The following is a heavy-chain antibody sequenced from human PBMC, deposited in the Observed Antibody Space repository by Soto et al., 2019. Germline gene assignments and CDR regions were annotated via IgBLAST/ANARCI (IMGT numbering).Heavy chain of an antibody. CDR2: ISAYNGNT. D-gene: IGHD6-19*01. CDR1: GYTFTSYG. V-gene: IGHV1-18*01. J-gene: IGHJ6*02. Sequence: ASVKVSCKASGYTFTSYGISWVRQAPGQGLEWMGWISAYNGNTNYAQKLQGRVTMTTDTSTSTAYMELRSLRSEDTAVYYCARDGSPASKVAATINYYGKDVWGQGTTVTVSS. CDR3: ARDGSPASKVAATINYYGKDV.